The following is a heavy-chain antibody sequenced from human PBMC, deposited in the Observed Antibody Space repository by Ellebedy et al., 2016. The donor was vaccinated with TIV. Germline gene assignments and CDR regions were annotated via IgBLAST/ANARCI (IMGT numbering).Heavy chain of an antibody. CDR1: GFSFRSYW. CDR3: ARRASYGDYAVQVNPWFDP. J-gene: IGHJ5*02. V-gene: IGHV3-7*01. D-gene: IGHD4-17*01. Sequence: GESLKISCEAFGFSFRSYWMTWVRQAPGKGLEWVAKIRQEGAEIYYVESVKGRFPISRDNAKNSLFLQMNSLRVEDTAVYYCARRASYGDYAVQVNPWFDPWGQGTLVTVSS. CDR2: IRQEGAEI.